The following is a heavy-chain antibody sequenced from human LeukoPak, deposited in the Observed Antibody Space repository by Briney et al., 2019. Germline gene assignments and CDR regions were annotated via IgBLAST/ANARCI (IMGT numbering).Heavy chain of an antibody. CDR1: GGSISSYY. Sequence: SETLSLTCTVSGGSISSYYWSWIRQPAGKGLEWIGRIYSSGSTNYNPSLKSRVTMSVDTSKNQFSLKLSSVTAEDTAVYYCARDLGNSGSPNWFDPWGQGTLVTVSS. CDR3: ARDLGNSGSPNWFDP. CDR2: IYSSGST. D-gene: IGHD1-26*01. J-gene: IGHJ5*02. V-gene: IGHV4-4*07.